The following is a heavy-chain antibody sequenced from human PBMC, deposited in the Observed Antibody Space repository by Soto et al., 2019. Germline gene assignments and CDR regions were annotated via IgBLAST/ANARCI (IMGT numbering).Heavy chain of an antibody. CDR1: GFTFSSYA. CDR3: AKVLTFGVVTPTFDP. V-gene: IGHV3-23*01. J-gene: IGHJ5*02. D-gene: IGHD3-3*01. CDR2: ISGSGGST. Sequence: GGSLRLSCAASGFTFSSYAMSWVRQAPGKGLEWVSAISGSGGSTYYADSVKGRFTISRDNSKNTLYLQMNSLRAEDTAVYYCAKVLTFGVVTPTFDPWGQGTLVTVSS.